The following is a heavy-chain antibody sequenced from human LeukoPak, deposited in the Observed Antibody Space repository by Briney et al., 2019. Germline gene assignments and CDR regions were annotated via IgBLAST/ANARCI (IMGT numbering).Heavy chain of an antibody. D-gene: IGHD6-13*01. CDR2: IWYDGSNK. CDR3: ARDSSSWYPPHGMDV. J-gene: IGHJ6*04. V-gene: IGHV3-33*01. CDR1: GFTFSSYG. Sequence: PGGSLRLSCAASGFTFSSYGMHWVRQAPGKGLEWVAVIWYDGSNKYYADSVKGRFTISRDNSKNTLYLQMNSLRAEDTAVYYCARDSSSWYPPHGMDVWGKGTTVTVSS.